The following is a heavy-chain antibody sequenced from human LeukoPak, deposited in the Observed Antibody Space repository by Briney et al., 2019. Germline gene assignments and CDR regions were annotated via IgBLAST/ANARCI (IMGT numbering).Heavy chain of an antibody. D-gene: IGHD3-22*01. J-gene: IGHJ4*02. CDR2: INPNSGGT. CDR1: GYTFTGYY. V-gene: IGHV1-2*04. CDR3: ARGESTTYYYDSSGSTFDY. Sequence: ASVKVSCKASGYTFTGYYMHWVRQAPGQGLEWMGRINPNSGGTNYAQKFQGWVTMTRDTSISTAYMELSRLRSDDTAVYYCARGESTTYYYDSSGSTFDYWGQGTLVTVSS.